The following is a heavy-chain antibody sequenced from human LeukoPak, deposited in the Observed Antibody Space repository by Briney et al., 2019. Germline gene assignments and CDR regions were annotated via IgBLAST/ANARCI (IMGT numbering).Heavy chain of an antibody. J-gene: IGHJ4*02. V-gene: IGHV3-11*04. CDR2: ISFSGSTI. CDR3: ARDRTYYDYVWGSHRDWYYFDY. D-gene: IGHD3-16*02. Sequence: GGSLRLSCAASGFTVSDYYMTWIRQAPGKGLDWVSYISFSGSTIYYADSVKGRFTISRDNAKNSLYLQMNSLRAEDTAVYYCARDRTYYDYVWGSHRDWYYFDYWGQGTLVTVSS. CDR1: GFTVSDYY.